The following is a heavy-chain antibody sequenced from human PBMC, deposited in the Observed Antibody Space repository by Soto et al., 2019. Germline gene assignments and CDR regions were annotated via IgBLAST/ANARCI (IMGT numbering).Heavy chain of an antibody. V-gene: IGHV3-23*01. CDR3: AKDQPGTKSFDY. CDR1: GFTISSNA. J-gene: IGHJ4*02. Sequence: GGSLRLSCAASGFTISSNAMYWVRQAPGKGLEWVSAISDRGATTHYADSVKGRFTISRDTSKNTLYLQLNTLRADDTAVYYCAKDQPGTKSFDYWGQGTLVTVSS. CDR2: ISDRGATT. D-gene: IGHD1-1*01.